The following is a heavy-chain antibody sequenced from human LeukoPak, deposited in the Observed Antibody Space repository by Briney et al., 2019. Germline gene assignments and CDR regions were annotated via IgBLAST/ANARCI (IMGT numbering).Heavy chain of an antibody. CDR2: INHSGST. CDR3: ARDALLYYYDSSGSSYFDY. CDR1: GGSFSGYY. V-gene: IGHV4-34*01. D-gene: IGHD3-22*01. Sequence: SETLSLTCAVYGGSFSGYYWSWIRQPPGKGLEWIGEINHSGSTNYNPSLKSRVTISVDTSKNQFSLKLSSVTAADTAVYYCARDALLYYYDSSGSSYFDYWGQGTLVTVSS. J-gene: IGHJ4*02.